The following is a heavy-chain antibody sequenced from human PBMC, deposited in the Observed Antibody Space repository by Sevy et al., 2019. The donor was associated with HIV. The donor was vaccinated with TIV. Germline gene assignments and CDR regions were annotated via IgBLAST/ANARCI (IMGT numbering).Heavy chain of an antibody. V-gene: IGHV3-21*01. Sequence: WGSLRLSCAASGFTFSSYSMNWVRQAPGKGLEWVSSISSSSSYIYYADSVKGRFTISRDNAKNSLYLQMNSLRAEDTAVYYCARAPKDCSSTSCYVGGMDVWGQGTTVTVSS. CDR2: ISSSSSYI. CDR3: ARAPKDCSSTSCYVGGMDV. J-gene: IGHJ6*02. D-gene: IGHD2-2*01. CDR1: GFTFSSYS.